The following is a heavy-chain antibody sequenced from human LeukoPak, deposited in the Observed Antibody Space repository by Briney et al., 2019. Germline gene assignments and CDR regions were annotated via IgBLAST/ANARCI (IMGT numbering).Heavy chain of an antibody. V-gene: IGHV1-69*04. J-gene: IGHJ4*02. D-gene: IGHD3-16*02. CDR2: IIPILGIA. CDR1: GGTFSSYA. Sequence: ASVKVSCKASGGTFSSYAISWVRQAPGQGLEWMGRIIPILGIANYAQKFQGRVTITADKSTSTAYMELSSLRSEDTAVYYCARSRGYDYVWGSYRTWGQGTLVTVSS. CDR3: ARSRGYDYVWGSYRT.